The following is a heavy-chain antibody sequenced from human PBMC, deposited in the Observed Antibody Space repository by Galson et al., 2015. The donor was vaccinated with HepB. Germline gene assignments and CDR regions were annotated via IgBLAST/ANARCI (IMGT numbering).Heavy chain of an antibody. J-gene: IGHJ4*02. CDR1: GFTFSSYS. CDR2: ISSSGAYI. V-gene: IGHV3-21*01. D-gene: IGHD5-12*01. Sequence: SLRLSCAASGFTFSSYSMNWVRQAPGKGLEWVSSISSSGAYIYYADSLKGRFTISRDNAKNSLYLQMNSLRAEDTAVYYCAREPLYSGYLYYFDYWGQGALITVSS. CDR3: AREPLYSGYLYYFDY.